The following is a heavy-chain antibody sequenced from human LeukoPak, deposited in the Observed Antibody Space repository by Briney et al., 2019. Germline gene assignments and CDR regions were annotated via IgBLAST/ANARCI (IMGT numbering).Heavy chain of an antibody. Sequence: ASVKVPCKASGYTFTSYGISWVRQAPGQGLEWMGWISAYNGNTNYAQKLQGRVTMTTDTSTSTAYMELRSLRSDDTAVYYCARGRAVLGYLPPPHAAFDIWGQGTMVTVSS. CDR3: ARGRAVLGYLPPPHAAFDI. V-gene: IGHV1-18*01. CDR1: GYTFTSYG. J-gene: IGHJ3*02. CDR2: ISAYNGNT. D-gene: IGHD2-15*01.